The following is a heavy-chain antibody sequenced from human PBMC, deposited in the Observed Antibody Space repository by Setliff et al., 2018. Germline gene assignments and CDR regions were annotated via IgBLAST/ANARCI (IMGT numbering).Heavy chain of an antibody. Sequence: KTSETLSLTCTVSDDSISSRRYYWGWIRQPPGKGLEWIVNIHHSGKAYYNPSLKSRVTMSVDTSKNHVSLKLSSVTAADTAVYYCARAHTWSLPNDNSGYPGWFDPWGQGTLVTVSS. D-gene: IGHD3-22*01. CDR3: ARAHTWSLPNDNSGYPGWFDP. J-gene: IGHJ5*02. CDR2: IHHSGKA. CDR1: DDSISSRRYY. V-gene: IGHV4-39*02.